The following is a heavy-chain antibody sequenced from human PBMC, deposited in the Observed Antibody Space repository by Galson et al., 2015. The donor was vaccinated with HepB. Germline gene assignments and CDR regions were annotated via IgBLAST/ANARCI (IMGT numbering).Heavy chain of an antibody. CDR1: EFTFSSYW. CDR2: IKQDGSEK. Sequence: SLRLSCAASEFTFSSYWMSWVRQAPGKGLEWVANIKQDGSEKTYVDSVKGRFTISRDNAENSVYLQMNSLRAEDTAVYYCARWDYNYFDYWGQGTLVTVSS. CDR3: ARWDYNYFDY. V-gene: IGHV3-7*03. D-gene: IGHD4-11*01. J-gene: IGHJ4*02.